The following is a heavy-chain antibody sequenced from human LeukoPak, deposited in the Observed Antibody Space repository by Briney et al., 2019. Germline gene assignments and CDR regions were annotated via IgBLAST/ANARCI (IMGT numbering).Heavy chain of an antibody. V-gene: IGHV1-2*02. Sequence: ASVKVSCKASGNKFTSYGTSWVRLAPGQGLEWMGWINPNSGGTNYAQKFQGRVTMTRDTSISTAYMELSRLRFDDTTVYYCASSGYSGYDLFDYWGQGTLVTVSS. D-gene: IGHD5-12*01. J-gene: IGHJ4*02. CDR3: ASSGYSGYDLFDY. CDR2: INPNSGGT. CDR1: GNKFTSYG.